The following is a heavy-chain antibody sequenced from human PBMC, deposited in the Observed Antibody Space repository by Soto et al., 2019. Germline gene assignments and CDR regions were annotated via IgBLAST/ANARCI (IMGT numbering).Heavy chain of an antibody. D-gene: IGHD3-3*01. Sequence: ASVKVSCKASGYTFTSYGISWARQSPGQGLEWMGWISAYNGNTNYAQKLQGRVTMTTDTSTSTAYMELRSLRSDDTAVYYCARGGITIFGVVIIDDYWGQGTLVTVSS. CDR3: ARGGITIFGVVIIDDY. CDR2: ISAYNGNT. CDR1: GYTFTSYG. V-gene: IGHV1-18*01. J-gene: IGHJ4*02.